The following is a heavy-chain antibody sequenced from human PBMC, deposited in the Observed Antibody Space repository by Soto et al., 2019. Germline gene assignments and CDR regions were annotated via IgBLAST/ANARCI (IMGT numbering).Heavy chain of an antibody. V-gene: IGHV1-8*02. J-gene: IGHJ6*02. Sequence: ASVKVSCKASGYTFTSYGINWVRQATGQGLEWMGWMNPNSGNTGYAQKFQGRVTMTRNTSISTAYMELSSLRSEDTAVYYCARGRSRDYSNYYYYGMDVWGQGTTVTVSS. CDR1: GYTFTSYG. CDR3: ARGRSRDYSNYYYYGMDV. D-gene: IGHD4-4*01. CDR2: MNPNSGNT.